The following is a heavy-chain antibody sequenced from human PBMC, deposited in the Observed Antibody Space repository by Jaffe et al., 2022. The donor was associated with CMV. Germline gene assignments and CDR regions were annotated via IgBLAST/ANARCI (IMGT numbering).Heavy chain of an antibody. Sequence: QVQLQESGPGLVKPSETLSLTCTVSGGSISSYYWSWIRQPPGKGLEWIGYIYYSGSTNYNPSLKSRVTISVDTSKNQFSLKLSSVTAADTAVYYCARHSDEVDYWGQGTLVTVSS. J-gene: IGHJ4*02. CDR1: GGSISSYY. V-gene: IGHV4-59*08. CDR3: ARHSDEVDY. CDR2: IYYSGST.